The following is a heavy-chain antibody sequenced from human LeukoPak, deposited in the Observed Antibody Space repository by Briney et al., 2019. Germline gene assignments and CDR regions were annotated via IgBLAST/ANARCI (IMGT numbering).Heavy chain of an antibody. V-gene: IGHV3-23*01. Sequence: GGSLRLSCAASGITFSSYGMSWVRQAPGKGLEWVSSISSTGGTTYYADSVKGRFTISRDNSKNTLYLQMNSLRAEDTAVYYCASLYGGYDYWGQGTLVTVSS. CDR2: ISSTGGTT. D-gene: IGHD5-12*01. CDR3: ASLYGGYDY. J-gene: IGHJ4*02. CDR1: GITFSSYG.